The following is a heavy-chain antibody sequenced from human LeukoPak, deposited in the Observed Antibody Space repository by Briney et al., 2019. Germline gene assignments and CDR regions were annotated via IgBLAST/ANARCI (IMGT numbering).Heavy chain of an antibody. CDR3: ATDHWSVVGTSFGRDYYYMDV. V-gene: IGHV4-4*09. Sequence: SETLSLTCTVSGGSISSYYWSWIRQPPGKGLEWIGYIYTSGSTNYNPSLKSRVTISVDTSKNQFSLKLSSVTAADTAVYYCATDHWSVVGTSFGRDYYYMDVWGKGTTVTVSS. CDR2: IYTSGST. CDR1: GGSISSYY. J-gene: IGHJ6*03. D-gene: IGHD3-10*01.